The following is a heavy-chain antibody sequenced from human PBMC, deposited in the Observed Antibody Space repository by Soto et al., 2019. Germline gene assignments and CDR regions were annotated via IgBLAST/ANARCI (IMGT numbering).Heavy chain of an antibody. CDR3: ARDGDIVVVPAAILNFDY. J-gene: IGHJ4*02. V-gene: IGHV1-18*01. D-gene: IGHD2-2*01. Sequence: QVQLVQSGAEVKKPGASVKVSCKASGYTFTSYGISWVRQAPGQGLEWMGWISAYNGNTNYAQKLQGRVTMTTDTSTSTAYMELRSQRSDDTAVYYCARDGDIVVVPAAILNFDYWGQGTLVTVSS. CDR1: GYTFTSYG. CDR2: ISAYNGNT.